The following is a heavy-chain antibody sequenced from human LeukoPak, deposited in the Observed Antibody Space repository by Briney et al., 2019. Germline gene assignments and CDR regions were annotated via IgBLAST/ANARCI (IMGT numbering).Heavy chain of an antibody. CDR3: AVSDMVRGACLDP. CDR1: GYTFTAYD. Sequence: ASVTASCKASGYTFTAYDMHWVRQAPGQGLGWMGWINPNSGGTNHEQKFQGRVTMTRDTSISTAYMELSRLRCDDTAVYYCAVSDMVRGACLDPWGQGTLVTVSS. J-gene: IGHJ5*02. D-gene: IGHD3-10*01. V-gene: IGHV1-2*02. CDR2: INPNSGGT.